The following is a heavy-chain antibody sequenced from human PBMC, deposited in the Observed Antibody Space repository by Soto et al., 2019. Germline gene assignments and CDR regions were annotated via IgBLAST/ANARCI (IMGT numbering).Heavy chain of an antibody. J-gene: IGHJ4*02. CDR1: GFSFRDYA. V-gene: IGHV3-64D*06. CDR2: ISSNGGST. Sequence: PGGSLRLSYAASGFSFRDYAMHWVRQAPGKGLEYVSAISSNGGSTYYADSVKGRFTISRDNSKNTLYLQMSSLRAEDTAVYYSVKVPFDYWGQGTLVTASS. CDR3: VKVPFDY.